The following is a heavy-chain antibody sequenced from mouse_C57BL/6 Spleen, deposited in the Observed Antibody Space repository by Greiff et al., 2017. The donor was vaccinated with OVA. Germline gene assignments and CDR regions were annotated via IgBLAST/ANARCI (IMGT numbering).Heavy chain of an antibody. CDR2: ISSGSSTI. J-gene: IGHJ3*01. CDR1: GFTFSDYG. V-gene: IGHV5-17*01. Sequence: EVQVVESGGGLVKPGGSLKLSCAASGFTFSDYGMHWVRQAPEKGLEWVAYISSGSSTIYYADTVKGRFTISRDNAKNTLFLQMTSLRSEDTAMYYCARHDYDGRFAYWGQGTLVTVSA. D-gene: IGHD2-4*01. CDR3: ARHDYDGRFAY.